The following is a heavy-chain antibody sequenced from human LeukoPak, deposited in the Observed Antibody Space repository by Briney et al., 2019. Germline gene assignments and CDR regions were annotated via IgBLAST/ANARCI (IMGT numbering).Heavy chain of an antibody. Sequence: GSLRLSCAASGFTFSSYGMSWIRQPPGKGLEWIGSIYYSGSTYYNPSLKSRVTISVDTSKNQFSLRLSSVTAADTAVYSCARMGEFHTGHYYYYMDVWGKGTTVTVSS. D-gene: IGHD3-16*01. CDR1: GFTFSSYG. CDR3: ARMGEFHTGHYYYYMDV. CDR2: IYYSGST. V-gene: IGHV4-38-2*01. J-gene: IGHJ6*03.